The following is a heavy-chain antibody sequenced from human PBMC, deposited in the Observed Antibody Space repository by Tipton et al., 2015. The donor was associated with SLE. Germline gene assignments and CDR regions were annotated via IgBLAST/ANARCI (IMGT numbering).Heavy chain of an antibody. CDR1: GYTFNTFG. CDR3: AKDHVYFDLPYC. V-gene: IGHV1-18*01. CDR2: ISGYNGNT. J-gene: IGHJ4*02. Sequence: QSGAEVKQPGSSVKVSCKTSGYTFNTFGISWVRQAPGQGLEWMGLISGYNGNTEYAQKFQGRITMTTDTSTSTAYMVLGSLRSEDTALYYCAKDHVYFDLPYCWGRGSLVTAPS. D-gene: IGHD3-3*01.